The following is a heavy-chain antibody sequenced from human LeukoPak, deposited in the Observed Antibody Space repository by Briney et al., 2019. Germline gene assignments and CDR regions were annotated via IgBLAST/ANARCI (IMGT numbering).Heavy chain of an antibody. CDR3: AKDISIYGRAQYYFDY. D-gene: IGHD2/OR15-2a*01. V-gene: IGHV3-21*01. CDR2: ISSSTYI. Sequence: PGGSLRLSCAASGFTFSSNSMNWVRQAPGKGPEWVSSISSSTYIYYADSVKGRFTISRDNAKNSLYLQMNSLRAEDTAVYYCAKDISIYGRAQYYFDYWGQGTLVIVSS. J-gene: IGHJ4*02. CDR1: GFTFSSNS.